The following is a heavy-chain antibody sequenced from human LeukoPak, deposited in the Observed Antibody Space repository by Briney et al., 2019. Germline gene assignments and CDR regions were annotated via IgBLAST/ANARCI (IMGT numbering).Heavy chain of an antibody. CDR1: GFTFSDYY. V-gene: IGHV3-11*04. Sequence: GGSLRLSYAASGFTFSDYYMSWIRQAPGKGLEWVSYISSSGSTIYYADSVKGRFTISRDNAKNSLYLQMNSLRAEDTAVYYCATPPSYAVLGYWGQGTLVTVSS. CDR3: ATPPSYAVLGY. J-gene: IGHJ4*02. D-gene: IGHD1-26*01. CDR2: ISSSGSTI.